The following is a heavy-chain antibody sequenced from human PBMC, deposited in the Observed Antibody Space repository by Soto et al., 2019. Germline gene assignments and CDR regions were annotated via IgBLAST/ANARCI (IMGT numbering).Heavy chain of an antibody. Sequence: PGGSLRLSCAASGFTFSSYSMNWVRQAPGKGLEWVSSISSSSSYIYYADSVKGRFTISRDNAKNSLYLQMNSLRAEDTAVYYCARDHGYSKRHDYWGQGTLVTVSS. J-gene: IGHJ4*02. CDR1: GFTFSSYS. V-gene: IGHV3-21*01. D-gene: IGHD4-4*01. CDR3: ARDHGYSKRHDY. CDR2: ISSSSSYI.